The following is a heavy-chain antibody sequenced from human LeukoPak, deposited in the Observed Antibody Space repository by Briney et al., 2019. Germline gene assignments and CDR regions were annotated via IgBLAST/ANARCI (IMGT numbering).Heavy chain of an antibody. Sequence: ASVKVSCKASGYTFTSYGISWVRQAPGQEREWRGWISGYNGNTNYAQKLQDRVTIPTDTSTSTAYMQLRSLRSDDTAVYYCAIDSRGYCSGGSCVPDYWGQGTLVTVSS. V-gene: IGHV1-18*01. CDR3: AIDSRGYCSGGSCVPDY. D-gene: IGHD2-15*01. CDR1: GYTFTSYG. J-gene: IGHJ4*02. CDR2: ISGYNGNT.